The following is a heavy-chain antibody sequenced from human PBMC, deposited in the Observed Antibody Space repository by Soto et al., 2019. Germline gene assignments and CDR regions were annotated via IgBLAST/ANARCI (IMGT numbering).Heavy chain of an antibody. Sequence: GGSLRLSCAASGFTFSSYAMHWVRQAPGKGLEWVAVISYDGSNKYYADSVKGRFTISRDNSKNTLYLQMNSLRAEDTAVYYCARDRLASYSSGWLSYYYYGMDVWGQGTTVTVSS. CDR1: GFTFSSYA. CDR3: ARDRLASYSSGWLSYYYYGMDV. D-gene: IGHD6-19*01. V-gene: IGHV3-30-3*01. CDR2: ISYDGSNK. J-gene: IGHJ6*02.